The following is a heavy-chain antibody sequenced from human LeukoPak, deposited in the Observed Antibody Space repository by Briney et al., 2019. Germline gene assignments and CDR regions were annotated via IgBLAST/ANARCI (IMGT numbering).Heavy chain of an antibody. J-gene: IGHJ4*02. V-gene: IGHV1-2*02. Sequence: ASVKVSCKASGYTSTDYYMHWLRQPPGQGVQEMGWINPHSSSTDHDQNSQDRLTMIRDATISTAYLELSRLRCDDKTVYYCAGDMDSGLDFFDYWGLGTLVTVFS. CDR2: INPHSSST. CDR1: GYTSTDYY. D-gene: IGHD1-26*01. CDR3: AGDMDSGLDFFDY.